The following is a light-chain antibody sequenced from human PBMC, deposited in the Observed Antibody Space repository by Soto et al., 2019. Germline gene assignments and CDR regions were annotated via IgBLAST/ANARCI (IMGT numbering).Light chain of an antibody. CDR3: QQSYSTPLDT. J-gene: IGKJ2*01. CDR1: QSISSY. V-gene: IGKV1-39*01. Sequence: DIQMTQSPSSLSASVGDRVTITCRASQSISSYLNWYQQKPGKAPKLMISAASSLQGGVPSRFIGSGAGTDFTLTISRLQPEDFAAYYCQQSYSTPLDTFGQGTKLEIK. CDR2: AAS.